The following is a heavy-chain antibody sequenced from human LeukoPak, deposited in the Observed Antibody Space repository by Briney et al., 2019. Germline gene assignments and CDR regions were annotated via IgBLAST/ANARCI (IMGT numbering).Heavy chain of an antibody. CDR2: IYYSGST. CDR3: ARTQTSYDFWSGYYGTENNWFDP. CDR1: GGSISSGGYY. Sequence: TLSLTCTVSGGSISSGGYYWSWIRQHPGKGLEWIGYIYYSGSTYYNPSLKSRVTISVDTSKNQFSLKLSSVTAADTAVYYCARTQTSYDFWSGYYGTENNWFDPWGQGTLVTVSS. V-gene: IGHV4-31*03. D-gene: IGHD3-3*01. J-gene: IGHJ5*02.